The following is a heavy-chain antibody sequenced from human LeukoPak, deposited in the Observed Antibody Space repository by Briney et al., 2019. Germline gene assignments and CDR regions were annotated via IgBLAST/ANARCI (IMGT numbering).Heavy chain of an antibody. CDR3: ARQSSSDYDFWSGYFFDY. V-gene: IGHV4-30-4*08. J-gene: IGHJ4*02. CDR1: GGSISSGGYY. D-gene: IGHD3-3*01. CDR2: INHSGST. Sequence: SQTLSLTCTVSGGSISSGGYYWSWVRQPPGKGLEWIGEINHSGSTNYNPSLKSRVTISVDTSKNQFSLKLSSVTAADTAVYYCARQSSSDYDFWSGYFFDYWGQGTLVTVSS.